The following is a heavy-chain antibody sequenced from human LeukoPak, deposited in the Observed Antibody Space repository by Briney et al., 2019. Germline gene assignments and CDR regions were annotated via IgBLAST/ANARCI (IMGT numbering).Heavy chain of an antibody. D-gene: IGHD3-22*01. CDR3: ASLNYYDSSGYYASDYYYYYMDV. CDR2: IYYSGST. J-gene: IGHJ6*03. CDR1: GGSISSYY. Sequence: SETLSLTCTVSGGSISSYYWSWIRQPPGKGLEWLGYIYYSGSTNYNPSLKSRVTISVDTSKNQFSLKLSSVTAADTAVYYCASLNYYDSSGYYASDYYYYYMDVWGKGTTVTISS. V-gene: IGHV4-59*01.